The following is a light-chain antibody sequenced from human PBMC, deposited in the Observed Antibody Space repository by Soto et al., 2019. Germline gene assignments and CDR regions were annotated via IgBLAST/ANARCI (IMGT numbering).Light chain of an antibody. Sequence: EIVMTQSPATLSVSPGGRATLSCRASQSVSSNLAWYQQKPGQAPRLLIYGASTRATGIPARFSGSGSGTDFTLTISSLEPEDFAIYYCQQRNYWQVTFGQGTRLEIK. CDR1: QSVSSN. CDR2: GAS. V-gene: IGKV3-15*01. J-gene: IGKJ5*01. CDR3: QQRNYWQVT.